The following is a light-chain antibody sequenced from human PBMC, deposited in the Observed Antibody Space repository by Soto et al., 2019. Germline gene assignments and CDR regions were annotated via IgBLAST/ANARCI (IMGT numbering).Light chain of an antibody. CDR1: QSDNNNY. CDR3: QKYGSSQYT. Sequence: EIVLTQSPGTLSFSPGERATLSCSASQSDNNNYLAWYQQKPGQAPRLLIYGASSRATGIPDRFSGSGSGTGFNLTISRLEPEDFAVYYCQKYGSSQYTFGQGTKLELK. V-gene: IGKV3-20*01. CDR2: GAS. J-gene: IGKJ2*01.